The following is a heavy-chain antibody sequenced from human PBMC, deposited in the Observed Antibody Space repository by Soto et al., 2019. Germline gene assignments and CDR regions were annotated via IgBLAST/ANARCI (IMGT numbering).Heavy chain of an antibody. CDR2: ISAYNGNI. D-gene: IGHD6-13*01. CDR1: AYTFTNYG. CDR3: ARSGSSWTLRGFDS. V-gene: IGHV1-18*01. Sequence: ASVKVSCKASAYTFTNYGISWVRQAPGQGLEWMGWISAYNGNINYAQKFRGRVTMTTDTSTSSAYLEVRSLRSDDTAVYYCARSGSSWTLRGFDSWGQGTMVTVYS. J-gene: IGHJ4*02.